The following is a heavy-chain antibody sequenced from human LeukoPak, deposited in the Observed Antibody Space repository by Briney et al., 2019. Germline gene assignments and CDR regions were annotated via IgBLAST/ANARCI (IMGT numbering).Heavy chain of an antibody. J-gene: IGHJ4*02. CDR2: ISGSGGST. CDR3: AKGPRASGWTYFDY. D-gene: IGHD6-19*01. CDR1: GCTFSAYA. V-gene: IGHV3-23*01. Sequence: PGGSLRLSCEASGCTFSAYAMTWVRQAPGKGLEWVSVISGSGGSTYSAESVKGRFTISRDNSKNTLYLQMNSLRVEDTAVYYCAKGPRASGWTYFDYWGQGTLVTVSS.